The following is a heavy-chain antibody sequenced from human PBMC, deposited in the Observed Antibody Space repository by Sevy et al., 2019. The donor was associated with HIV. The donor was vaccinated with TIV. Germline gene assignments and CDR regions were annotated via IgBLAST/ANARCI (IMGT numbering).Heavy chain of an antibody. Sequence: GGSLRLSCAASGFTFSSYAMSWVRRAPGKGLEWVSAISGSGGSTYYADSVKGRFTISRDNSKNTLYLQMNSLRAEDTAVYYCAKGYHDYVWGSYRAPFDYWGQGTLVTVSS. CDR2: ISGSGGST. J-gene: IGHJ4*02. CDR1: GFTFSSYA. V-gene: IGHV3-23*01. D-gene: IGHD3-16*02. CDR3: AKGYHDYVWGSYRAPFDY.